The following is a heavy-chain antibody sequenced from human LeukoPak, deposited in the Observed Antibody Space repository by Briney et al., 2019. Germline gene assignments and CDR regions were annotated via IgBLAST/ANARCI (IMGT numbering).Heavy chain of an antibody. J-gene: IGHJ4*02. CDR1: GFTFSSYE. CDR3: ARESGIAAAGYDY. D-gene: IGHD6-13*01. Sequence: GGSLRLSCAASGFTFSSYEMNWVRQAPGKGLEWVSYISSSGSTIYYADSVKGRFTISRDNAKNSLYLQINSLRAEDTAVYYCARESGIAAAGYDYWGQGTLVTVSS. V-gene: IGHV3-48*03. CDR2: ISSSGSTI.